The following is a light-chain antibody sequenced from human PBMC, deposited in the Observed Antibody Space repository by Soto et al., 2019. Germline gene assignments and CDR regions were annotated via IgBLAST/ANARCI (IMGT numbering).Light chain of an antibody. CDR3: AAWDDSLSVV. J-gene: IGLJ2*01. CDR1: SSNIGSNY. V-gene: IGLV1-47*01. CDR2: RNN. Sequence: QPVLTQPPSASGTPGQRVTISCSGSSSNIGSNYVYWYQQLPGMAPKLLIYRNNQRPSGVPDRFSGSKSGTSASLAISGLRSEDEADYYCAAWDDSLSVVFGGGTKLTVL.